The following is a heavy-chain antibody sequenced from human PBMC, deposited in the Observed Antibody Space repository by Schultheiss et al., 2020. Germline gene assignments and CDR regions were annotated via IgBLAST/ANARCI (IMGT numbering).Heavy chain of an antibody. CDR1: GYTFTSYY. D-gene: IGHD6-19*01. CDR3: ASGEQWLLRG. V-gene: IGHV1-46*01. J-gene: IGHJ4*02. CDR2: INPSGGST. Sequence: ASVKVSCKASGYTFTSYYMHWVRQAPGQGLEWMGIINPSGGSTSYAQKFQGRVTMTRDTSISTAYMELSRLRSDDTAVYYCASGEQWLLRGWGQGTLVTVSS.